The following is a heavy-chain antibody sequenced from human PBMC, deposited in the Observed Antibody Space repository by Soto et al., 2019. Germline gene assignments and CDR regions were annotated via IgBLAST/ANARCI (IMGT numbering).Heavy chain of an antibody. D-gene: IGHD3-22*01. V-gene: IGHV4-59*01. Sequence: NPSETLSLTCTVSGGSISSYYWSWIRQPPGKGLEWIGYIYYSGSTNYNPSLKSRVTISVDTSKNQFSLKLSSVTAADTAVYYCAGEGPWTAYYYDSSGYYDYWGQGTQVTVSS. CDR3: AGEGPWTAYYYDSSGYYDY. J-gene: IGHJ4*02. CDR1: GGSISSYY. CDR2: IYYSGST.